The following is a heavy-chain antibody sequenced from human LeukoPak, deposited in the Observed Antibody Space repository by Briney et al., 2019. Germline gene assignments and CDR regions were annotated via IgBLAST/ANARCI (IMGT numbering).Heavy chain of an antibody. J-gene: IGHJ4*02. D-gene: IGHD6-6*01. CDR2: ISAYNGNT. CDR1: GYTFTSYG. V-gene: IGHV1-18*01. CDR3: ARGRRGSSSGALFDY. Sequence: ASVKVSCKASGYTFTSYGISWVRQAPGQGLEWMGWISAYNGNTNYAQKLQGRVTMTTDTSTSTAYMELRSLRSDDTAVYYCARGRRGSSSGALFDYWGQGTLVTVSS.